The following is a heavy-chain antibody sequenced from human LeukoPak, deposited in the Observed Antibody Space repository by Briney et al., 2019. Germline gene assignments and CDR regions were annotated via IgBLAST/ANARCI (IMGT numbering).Heavy chain of an antibody. CDR3: ARDVFDRGLQWYFDL. D-gene: IGHD3-16*01. CDR1: GFTVSTNY. Sequence: PGGSLRLSCAASGFTVSTNYMSWVRQAPGKGLEWVSVIYRDGDTYYADSVKGRFTISRDSSKNILYLQVNSLRAEDTAVYYCARDVFDRGLQWYFDLWGRGTVITVSS. V-gene: IGHV3-53*01. CDR2: IYRDGDT. J-gene: IGHJ2*01.